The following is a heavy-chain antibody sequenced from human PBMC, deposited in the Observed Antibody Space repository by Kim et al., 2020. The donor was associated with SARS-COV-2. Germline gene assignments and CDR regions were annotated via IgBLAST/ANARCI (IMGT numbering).Heavy chain of an antibody. J-gene: IGHJ4*02. CDR3: ARLGANSGYDSFIDY. Sequence: PSFQGQVTISADKSISTAYLQWSSLKASDTAMYYCARLGANSGYDSFIDYWGQGTLVTVSS. D-gene: IGHD5-12*01. V-gene: IGHV5-51*01.